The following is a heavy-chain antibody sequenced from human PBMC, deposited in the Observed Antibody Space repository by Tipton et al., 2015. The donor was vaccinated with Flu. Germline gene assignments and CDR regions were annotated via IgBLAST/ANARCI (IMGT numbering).Heavy chain of an antibody. V-gene: IGHV3-48*03. CDR3: ASLTGDDY. CDR2: ISSSGNTI. CDR1: GFSFRSYE. J-gene: IGHJ4*02. D-gene: IGHD7-27*01. Sequence: SLRLSCAASGFSFRSYEMNWVRQAPGKGLEWLSYISSSGNTISYADSARGRFTISRDNAKTSLYLQLNSLRAEDTAVYFCASLTGDDYWGQGNLVTVSS.